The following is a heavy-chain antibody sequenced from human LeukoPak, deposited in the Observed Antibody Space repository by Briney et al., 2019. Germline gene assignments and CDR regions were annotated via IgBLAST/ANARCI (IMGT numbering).Heavy chain of an antibody. J-gene: IGHJ5*02. CDR3: ARARGSGWYGRGFWFDP. CDR1: GGSISSYY. CDR2: IYYSGST. D-gene: IGHD6-19*01. V-gene: IGHV4-59*01. Sequence: SETLSLTCTVSGGSISSYYWSWIRQPPGKGLEWIGYIYYSGSTNYNPSLKSRVTISVDTSKNQFSLKLSSVTAADTAVYYCARARGSGWYGRGFWFDPWGQGTLVTVSS.